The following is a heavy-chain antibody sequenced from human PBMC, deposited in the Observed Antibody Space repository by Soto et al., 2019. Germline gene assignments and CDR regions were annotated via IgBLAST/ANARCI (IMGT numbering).Heavy chain of an antibody. CDR1: GFTFSNYW. V-gene: IGHV3-74*01. CDR3: VRDFRSSDF. CDR2: INGVGAYT. D-gene: IGHD3-3*01. Sequence: GGSLRLSGAASGFTFSNYWIHWVRQAPGKGPMWVSRINGVGAYTNYADSVRGRFSISRDNSENTVYRQMNSLRAEDTAMYYCVRDFRSSDFWGQGTPVTVSS. J-gene: IGHJ4*02.